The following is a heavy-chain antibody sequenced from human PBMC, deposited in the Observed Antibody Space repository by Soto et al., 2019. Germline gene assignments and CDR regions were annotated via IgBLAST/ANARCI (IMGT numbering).Heavy chain of an antibody. CDR3: AASSGWYPAFDT. Sequence: EVQLLESGGGLVQPGGSLRLSCAASGFTFSSYAMSWVRQAPGKGLEWVSVISGSGGSTYYADSVKGRFTISRDNSKNTLYLQMNSLRAEDTDVYYCAASSGWYPAFDTWGQGTMVTVSS. J-gene: IGHJ3*02. D-gene: IGHD6-19*01. V-gene: IGHV3-23*01. CDR2: ISGSGGST. CDR1: GFTFSSYA.